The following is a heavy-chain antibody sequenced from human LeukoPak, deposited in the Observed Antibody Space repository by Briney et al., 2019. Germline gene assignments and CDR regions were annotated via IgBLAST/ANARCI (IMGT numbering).Heavy chain of an antibody. J-gene: IGHJ4*02. V-gene: IGHV1-69*13. Sequence: ASVKVSCKASGYTFTSYGISWVRQAPGQGLEWMGGIIPIFGTANYAQKFQGRVTITADESTSTAYMELSSLRSEDTAVYYCARDEAYYYDSSGTLGYWGQGTLVTVSS. CDR1: GYTFTSYG. CDR3: ARDEAYYYDSSGTLGY. D-gene: IGHD3-22*01. CDR2: IIPIFGTA.